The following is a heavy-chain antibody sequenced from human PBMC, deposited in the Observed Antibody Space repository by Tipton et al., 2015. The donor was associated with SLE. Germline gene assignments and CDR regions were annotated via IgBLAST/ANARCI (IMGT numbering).Heavy chain of an antibody. J-gene: IGHJ4*02. CDR1: GGSISSGSYY. Sequence: TLSLTCTVSGGSISSGSYYWNWIRQPAGKGLEWIGNIYFSGTTHYNPSLKSRVTISLDTSENQFSLKVNSVTAADTAIYFCARHGHYHDIVNSYQLLPHFDFWGPGTLVTVSS. V-gene: IGHV4-61*09. CDR2: IYFSGTT. CDR3: ARHGHYHDIVNSYQLLPHFDF. D-gene: IGHD3-9*01.